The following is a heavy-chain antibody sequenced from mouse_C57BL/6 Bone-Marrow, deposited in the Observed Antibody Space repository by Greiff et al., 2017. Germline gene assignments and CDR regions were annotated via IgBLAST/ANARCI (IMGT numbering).Heavy chain of an antibody. CDR2: IDPENGGT. D-gene: IGHD2-3*01. J-gene: IGHJ2*01. V-gene: IGHV1-15*01. CDR3: TRRWLLCVDY. CDR1: GYTFTDYE. Sequence: VQGVEPGAELVRPGASVTLSCKASGYTFTDYEMHWVKQTPVHGLEWIGDIDPENGGTAYNQKFKGKAILTSDKSSSTAYMELRSRTSEDSAVYYCTRRWLLCVDYCGQGTTLTVSA.